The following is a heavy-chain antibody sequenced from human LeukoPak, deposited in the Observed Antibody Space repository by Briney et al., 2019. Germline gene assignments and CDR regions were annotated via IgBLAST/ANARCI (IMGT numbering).Heavy chain of an antibody. J-gene: IGHJ5*02. V-gene: IGHV3-21*01. Sequence: GGSLRLSCAASGFTFSSYSMNWVRQAPGKGLEWVSSISSNSSYIYYADSVKGRFTISRDNAKNSLYLQMNSLRAEDTAVYYCARIDRYNWFDPWGQGTLVTVSS. D-gene: IGHD2/OR15-2a*01. CDR3: ARIDRYNWFDP. CDR1: GFTFSSYS. CDR2: ISSNSSYI.